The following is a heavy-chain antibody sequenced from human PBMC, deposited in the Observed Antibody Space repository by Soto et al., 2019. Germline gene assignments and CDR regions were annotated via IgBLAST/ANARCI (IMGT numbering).Heavy chain of an antibody. J-gene: IGHJ6*02. CDR2: INPNSGGT. CDR3: ARPTFDYYYYGMDV. Sequence: ASVKVSCKASGYTFTGYYMHWVRQAPGQGLEWMGWINPNSGGTNYAQKFQGWVTMTRDTSISTAYMELSRLRSDDTAVYYCARPTFDYYYYGMDVWGQGTTVTVSS. D-gene: IGHD3-16*01. CDR1: GYTFTGYY. V-gene: IGHV1-2*04.